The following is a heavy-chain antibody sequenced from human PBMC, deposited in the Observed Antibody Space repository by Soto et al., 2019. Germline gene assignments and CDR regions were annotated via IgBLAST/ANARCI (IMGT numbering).Heavy chain of an antibody. J-gene: IGHJ5*02. CDR3: LRDGSGTYNNWFDP. Sequence: GGSLRLSCAASGFTFSSYWMHWVRQAPGKGLVWVSRIKSDGSSTSYADSVKGRFTISRDNAKNTPFLHMNSLRAEDTAVYYCLRDGSGTYNNWFDPWGQGTLVTVSS. CDR2: IKSDGSST. D-gene: IGHD3-10*01. CDR1: GFTFSSYW. V-gene: IGHV3-74*01.